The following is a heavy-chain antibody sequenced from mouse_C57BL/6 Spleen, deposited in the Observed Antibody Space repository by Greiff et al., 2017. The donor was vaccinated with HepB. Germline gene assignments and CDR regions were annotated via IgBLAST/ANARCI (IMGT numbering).Heavy chain of an antibody. CDR3: ARRGGVAYGNYRYFDV. CDR1: GYTFTSYW. D-gene: IGHD2-1*01. J-gene: IGHJ1*03. CDR2: IDPSDSYT. V-gene: IGHV1-69*01. Sequence: QVQLQQPGAELVMPGASVKLSCKASGYTFTSYWMHWVKQRPGQGLEWIGEIDPSDSYTNYNQKFKGKSTLTVDKSSSTAYMQLSSLASEDSAVFYWARRGGVAYGNYRYFDVWGTGTTVTVAS.